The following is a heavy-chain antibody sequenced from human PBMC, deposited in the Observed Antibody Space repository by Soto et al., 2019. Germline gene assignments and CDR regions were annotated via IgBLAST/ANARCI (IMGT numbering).Heavy chain of an antibody. V-gene: IGHV4-59*01. J-gene: IGHJ5*02. CDR2: IYYSGST. D-gene: IGHD3-3*02. Sequence: PSETLSLTCTVSGGSISSYYWSWIRQPPGKGLEWIGYIYYSGSTNCNPSLKSRVTISVDTSKNQFSLKLSSVTAADTAVYYCASPKIAFYNWFDPWGQGTLVTVS. CDR3: ASPKIAFYNWFDP. CDR1: GGSISSYY.